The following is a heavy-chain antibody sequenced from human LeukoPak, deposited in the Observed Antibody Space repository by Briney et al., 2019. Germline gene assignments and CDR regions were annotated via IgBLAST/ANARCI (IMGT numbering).Heavy chain of an antibody. CDR3: ARDPYDTTFHDAFDI. CDR1: GGSISSSNW. CDR2: IYHSGST. V-gene: IGHV4-4*02. J-gene: IGHJ3*02. D-gene: IGHD3-9*01. Sequence: TSETLSLTGAVSGGSISSSNWWSWVRQPPGKGLEWIGEIYHSGSTNYNPSLKSRVTISVDKSKNQFSLKLSSVTAADTAVYYCARDPYDTTFHDAFDIWGQGTMVTVSS.